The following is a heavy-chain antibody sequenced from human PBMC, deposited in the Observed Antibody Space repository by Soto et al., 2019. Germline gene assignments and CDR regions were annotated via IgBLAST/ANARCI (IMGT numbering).Heavy chain of an antibody. J-gene: IGHJ6*03. D-gene: IGHD6-13*01. CDR3: SRFQQYYYYYMDV. Sequence: LSCAASGFTFSSYSMNWVRQAPGKGLEWVSSISSSSSYIYYADSVKGRFTISRDNAKNSLYLQMDSLRAEDTAVYYCSRFQQYYYYYMDVWGKGTTVTVSS. CDR1: GFTFSSYS. CDR2: ISSSSSYI. V-gene: IGHV3-21*01.